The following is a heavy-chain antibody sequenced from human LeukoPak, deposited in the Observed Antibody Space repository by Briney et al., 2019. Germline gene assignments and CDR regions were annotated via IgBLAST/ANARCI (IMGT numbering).Heavy chain of an antibody. Sequence: GESLKISCKGSGYSFTSYWIGWVRQMPGKGLEWMGIIYPGDSDTRYSPSFQGQVAISADKSISTAYLQWSSLKASDTAMYYCAGVLRDGYNQVDYWGQGTLVTVSS. CDR2: IYPGDSDT. V-gene: IGHV5-51*01. CDR3: AGVLRDGYNQVDY. D-gene: IGHD5-24*01. J-gene: IGHJ4*02. CDR1: GYSFTSYW.